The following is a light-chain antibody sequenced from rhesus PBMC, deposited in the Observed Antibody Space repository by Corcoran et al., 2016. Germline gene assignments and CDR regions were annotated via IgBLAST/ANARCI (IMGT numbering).Light chain of an antibody. Sequence: DIQMTQSPSSLSASVGDRVTITCRASQGITNDLAWYQQKPGETPNLLIYEASRLQSGIPSRFSGSGSGTDFTLTISSLPPEDFATDYCQHYYSTPYSFGQGTKVEI. V-gene: IGKV1-25*01. CDR1: QGITND. CDR2: EAS. CDR3: QHYYSTPYS. J-gene: IGKJ2*01.